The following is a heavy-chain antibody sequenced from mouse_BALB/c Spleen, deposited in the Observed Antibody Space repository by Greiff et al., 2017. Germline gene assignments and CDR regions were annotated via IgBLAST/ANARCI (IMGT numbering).Heavy chain of an antibody. Sequence: VQLQQSGPELVKPGASVKISCKASGYSFTGYYMHWVKQSHVKSLEWIGRINPYNGATSYNQNFKDKASLTVDKSSSTAYMELHSLTSEDSAVYYCERGWHIYYGYDIDYWGQGTTLTVSS. CDR3: ERGWHIYYGYDIDY. V-gene: IGHV1-31*01. CDR1: GYSFTGYY. J-gene: IGHJ2*01. D-gene: IGHD2-2*01. CDR2: INPYNGAT.